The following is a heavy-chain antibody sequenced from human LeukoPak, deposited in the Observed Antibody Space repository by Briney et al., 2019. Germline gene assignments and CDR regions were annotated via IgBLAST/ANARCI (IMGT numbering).Heavy chain of an antibody. CDR2: IIPILGIA. Sequence: SVKVTCKASGYPFSSYGISWVRQAPGQGLEWMGRIIPILGIANYAQKFQGRVTITADKSTSTAYMELSSLRSEDTAVYYCARDRQVVVVPAAIHFDLWGRGTLVTVSS. V-gene: IGHV1-69*04. J-gene: IGHJ2*01. D-gene: IGHD2-2*01. CDR3: ARDRQVVVVPAAIHFDL. CDR1: GYPFSSYG.